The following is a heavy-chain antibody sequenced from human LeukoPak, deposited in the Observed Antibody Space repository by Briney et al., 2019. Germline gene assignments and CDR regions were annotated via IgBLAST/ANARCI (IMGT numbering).Heavy chain of an antibody. CDR3: ARERYNYVWGSYREWNY. CDR2: ISAYNGNT. CDR1: GYTFTSYG. Sequence: ASVKVSCKASGYTFTSYGISWVRQAPGHGLEWMGWISAYNGNTNYAQKLQGRVTMTTDTSTSTAYMELRSLRSDDTAVYYCARERYNYVWGSYREWNYWGQGTLVTVSS. D-gene: IGHD3-16*02. V-gene: IGHV1-18*01. J-gene: IGHJ4*02.